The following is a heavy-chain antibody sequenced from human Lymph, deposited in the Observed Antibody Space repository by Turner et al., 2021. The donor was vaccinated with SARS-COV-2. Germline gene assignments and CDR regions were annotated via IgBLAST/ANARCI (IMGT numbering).Heavy chain of an antibody. J-gene: IGHJ4*02. CDR2: INWSGGSI. CDR3: AKELAGTYYSSFDY. V-gene: IGHV3-9*01. CDR1: GFTFDDYA. Sequence: LQLVESGGVLDQPGRSRRLSCAAAGFTFDDYAMHLVRQAPGKGLEWVSGINWSGGSIAYADSVKGRFTISRDNPKNSLYLQMNSLRAEDTAFYYCAKELAGTYYSSFDYWGQGTLVTVSS. D-gene: IGHD1-26*01.